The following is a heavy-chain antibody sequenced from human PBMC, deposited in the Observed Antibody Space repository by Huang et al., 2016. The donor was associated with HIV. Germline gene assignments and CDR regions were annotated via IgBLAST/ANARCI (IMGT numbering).Heavy chain of an antibody. CDR2: IFYSGTT. V-gene: IGHV4-30-4*08. Sequence: QVQVQESGPGLVKPSQTLSLPCTVSGGSINTGGYYWSWIRQPPGRGLEWIGNIFYSGTTYYNPSLKSRLDISINISTNQFSLKLTAVTAADTAVYYCVRGGSSVRYFDVWGRGTLVIVSS. CDR1: GGSINTGGYY. D-gene: IGHD2-15*01. J-gene: IGHJ2*01. CDR3: VRGGSSVRYFDV.